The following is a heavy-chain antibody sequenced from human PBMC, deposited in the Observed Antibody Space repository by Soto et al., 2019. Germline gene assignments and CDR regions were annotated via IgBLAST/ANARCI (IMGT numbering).Heavy chain of an antibody. Sequence: TGGSLTLSCAASGFGFSSYAMSWVRQAPGKGLEWVSALSFSGGDTYYADSVKGRFTISRDNSKNTLFLQMNSLRAKDAAVYHSAKAQDRSAHYYGIDSWGQGTLVTVSS. J-gene: IGHJ4*02. CDR2: LSFSGGDT. D-gene: IGHD3-10*01. CDR1: GFGFSSYA. CDR3: AKAQDRSAHYYGIDS. V-gene: IGHV3-23*01.